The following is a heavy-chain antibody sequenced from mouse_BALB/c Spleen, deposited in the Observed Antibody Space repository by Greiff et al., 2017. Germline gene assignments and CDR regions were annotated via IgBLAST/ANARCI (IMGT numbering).Heavy chain of an antibody. CDR2: ISDGGSYT. J-gene: IGHJ1*01. CDR3: ARDTTVGYFDV. Sequence: EVMLVESGGGLVKPGGSLKLSCAASGFTFSDYYMYWVRQTPEKRLEWVATISDGGSYTYYPDSVKGRFTISRDNAKNNLYLQMSSLKSEDTAMYYCARDTTVGYFDVWGAGTTVTVSS. CDR1: GFTFSDYY. V-gene: IGHV5-4*02. D-gene: IGHD1-1*01.